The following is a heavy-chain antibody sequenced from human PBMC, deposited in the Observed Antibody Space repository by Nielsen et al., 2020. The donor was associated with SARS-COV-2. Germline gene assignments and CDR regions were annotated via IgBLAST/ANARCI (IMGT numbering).Heavy chain of an antibody. Sequence: ASVKVSCKVSGYTLTELSMHWVRQAPGQGLEWMGRINPNSGGTNYAQKFQGRVTITADESTSTAYMELSSLRSEDTAVYYCARGGWLHRGDYYYYGMDVWGQGTTVTVSS. CDR2: INPNSGGT. J-gene: IGHJ6*02. V-gene: IGHV1-2*06. CDR1: GYTLTELS. D-gene: IGHD5-24*01. CDR3: ARGGWLHRGDYYYYGMDV.